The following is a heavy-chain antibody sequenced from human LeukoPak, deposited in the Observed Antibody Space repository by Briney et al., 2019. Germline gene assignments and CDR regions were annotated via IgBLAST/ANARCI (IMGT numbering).Heavy chain of an antibody. D-gene: IGHD1-1*01. Sequence: SETLSPTCAVYGGSFSGYYWSWIRQPAGKGLEWIGRIYTSGSTNYNPSLKSRVTMSVDTSKNQFSLKLSSVTAADTAVYYCARTTRGYFDYWGQGTLVTVSS. J-gene: IGHJ4*02. CDR1: GGSFSGYY. CDR3: ARTTRGYFDY. CDR2: IYTSGST. V-gene: IGHV4-59*10.